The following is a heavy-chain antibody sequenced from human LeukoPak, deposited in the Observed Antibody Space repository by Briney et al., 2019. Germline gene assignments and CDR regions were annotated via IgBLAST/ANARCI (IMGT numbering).Heavy chain of an antibody. V-gene: IGHV3-11*05. D-gene: IGHD6-19*01. CDR1: GFTFSDYY. Sequence: GGSLRLSCAASGFTFSDYYMSWIRQAPGKGLEWVSYISSSSSYINYADSVKGRFTISRDNAKNSLYLQMNSLRAEDTAVYYCARDRGKSIAVAADYWGQGTLVTVSS. CDR3: ARDRGKSIAVAADY. CDR2: ISSSSSYI. J-gene: IGHJ4*02.